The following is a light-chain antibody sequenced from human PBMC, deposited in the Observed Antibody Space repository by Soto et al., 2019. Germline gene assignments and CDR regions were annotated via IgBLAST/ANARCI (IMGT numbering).Light chain of an antibody. J-gene: IGKJ1*01. CDR1: QPISRW. CDR2: KAS. V-gene: IGKV1-5*03. CDR3: QHYNSYSEA. Sequence: DIEIPQSSSTVSVSVGEGVTITCRASQPISRWLAWYKQKPGKAPKVLIYKASTLKSGVRSRFRGSGSGTEFTLTISSLKRDDFATYYCQHYNSYSEAFGQGTKVDIK.